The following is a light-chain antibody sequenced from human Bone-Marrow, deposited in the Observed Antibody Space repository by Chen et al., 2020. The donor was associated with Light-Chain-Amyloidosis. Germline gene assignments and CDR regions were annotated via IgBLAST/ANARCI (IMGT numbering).Light chain of an antibody. Sequence: SFVLTQPPPVSVAPGKTATIACGGDNIGGKTVHWYQQKSGQAPVLVIFYDSDRPSGVPERFSGSNSGNLATLTISGVEAGDEGDYYCQVWDRSSDHFVFGTGTKVSVL. CDR3: QVWDRSSDHFV. CDR2: YDS. V-gene: IGLV3-21*04. J-gene: IGLJ1*01. CDR1: NIGGKT.